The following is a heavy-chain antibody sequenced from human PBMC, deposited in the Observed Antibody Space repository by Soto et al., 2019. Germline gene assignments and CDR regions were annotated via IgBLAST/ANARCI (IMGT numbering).Heavy chain of an antibody. D-gene: IGHD3-10*01. CDR1: GGTLSDHG. J-gene: IGHJ3*02. CDR2: TIPVFNTA. CDR3: ARGVYGSGNYYTGPSAFDI. V-gene: IGHV1-69*06. Sequence: QVQLEQSGAEVKKPGSSVKISCKASGGTLSDHGVSWLRQAPGQGLEWVGGTIPVFNTAKYAPKFQGRVTIAAAKSTNIAYMELGSLRSDDTAFYSCARGVYGSGNYYTGPSAFDIWGQGTLVIVSS.